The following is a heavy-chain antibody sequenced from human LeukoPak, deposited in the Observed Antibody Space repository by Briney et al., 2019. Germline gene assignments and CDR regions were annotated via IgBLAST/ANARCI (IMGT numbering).Heavy chain of an antibody. J-gene: IGHJ4*02. V-gene: IGHV6-1*01. D-gene: IGHD6-13*01. Sequence: SQTLSLTCVISGDRVSSTSSTWNWIRQSPSRGLEWLGRTYYRSKWYHNYAVSVESRITINPDTSKNQFSLQLTFVTPEDTAMYYCSREDPSGYSNVWGQGTLVSVSS. CDR2: TYYRSKWYH. CDR3: SREDPSGYSNV. CDR1: GDRVSSTSST.